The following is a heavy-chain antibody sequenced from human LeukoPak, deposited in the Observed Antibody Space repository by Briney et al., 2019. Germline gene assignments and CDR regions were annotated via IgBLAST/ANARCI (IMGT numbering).Heavy chain of an antibody. D-gene: IGHD6-13*01. V-gene: IGHV4-34*01. CDR2: INHSGST. Sequence: SETLSLTCAVYGGSFSDYYWSWIRQPPGKGLEWIGEINHSGSTNYNPSLKSRVTISVDTSKNQFSLKLSSVTAADTAVYYCARGGASARIAAAFDYWGQGTLVTVSS. J-gene: IGHJ4*02. CDR1: GGSFSDYY. CDR3: ARGGASARIAAAFDY.